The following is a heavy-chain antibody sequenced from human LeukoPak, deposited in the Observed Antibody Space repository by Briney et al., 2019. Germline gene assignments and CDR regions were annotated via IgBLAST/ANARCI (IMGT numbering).Heavy chain of an antibody. J-gene: IGHJ4*02. CDR1: GFTFSSYG. V-gene: IGHV3-30*02. D-gene: IGHD3-10*01. CDR2: IRYDGSNK. CDR3: AKDLHLRLLWFGELSGTLEN. Sequence: GGPLRLSCAASGFTFSSYGMHWVRQAPGKGLEWVAFIRYDGSNKYYADSVKGRFTISRDNSKNTLYLQMNSLRAEDTAVYYCAKDLHLRLLWFGELSGTLENWGQGTLVTVSS.